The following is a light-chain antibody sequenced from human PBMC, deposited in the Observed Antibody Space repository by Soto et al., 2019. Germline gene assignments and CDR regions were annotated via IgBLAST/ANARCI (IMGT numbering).Light chain of an antibody. V-gene: IGKV1-39*01. J-gene: IGKJ4*01. CDR2: AAS. Sequence: DIQMTQSPSSLYASVGDRVTITCRASQSTSTYLHWYQQKPGKAPNILIYAASTLQSGVPSRFSGSRSGTDFTLTISSLQPEDFATYFCQHGYSTPLTCGGGPMVDIK. CDR1: QSTSTY. CDR3: QHGYSTPLT.